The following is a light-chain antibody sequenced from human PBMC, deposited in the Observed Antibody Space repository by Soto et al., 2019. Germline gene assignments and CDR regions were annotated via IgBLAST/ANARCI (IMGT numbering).Light chain of an antibody. CDR1: SSDVGGYNH. CDR2: EVR. CDR3: CSYTSSSIRV. V-gene: IGLV2-14*01. Sequence: ALTQPASVSGSPGQSITISCTGTSSDVGGYNHVSWYQQHPGKAPKLIIYEVRNRPSGVSNRLSGSKSGNTASLTISGLQADDEADYYCCSYTSSSIRVFGGGTKVTVL. J-gene: IGLJ3*02.